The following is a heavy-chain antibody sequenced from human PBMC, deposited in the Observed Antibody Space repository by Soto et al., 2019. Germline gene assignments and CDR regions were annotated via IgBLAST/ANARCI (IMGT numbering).Heavy chain of an antibody. V-gene: IGHV3-30-3*01. J-gene: IGHJ2*01. D-gene: IGHD5-18*01. CDR3: ASPNGSSYGYSYWCFDL. Sequence: QVQLVESGGGVVQPGRSLRLSCAASGFTFSSYAMHWVRQAPGKGLEWVAVISYDGSNKYYADSVKGRFTISRDNSKNTLYLQMNSLRAEDTAVYYCASPNGSSYGYSYWCFDLWGRGTLVTVSS. CDR1: GFTFSSYA. CDR2: ISYDGSNK.